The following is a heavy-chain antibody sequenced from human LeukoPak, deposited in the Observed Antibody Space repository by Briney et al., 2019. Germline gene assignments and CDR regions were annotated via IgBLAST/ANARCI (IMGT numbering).Heavy chain of an antibody. V-gene: IGHV4-59*01. Sequence: SQTLSLTCTVSGGSLSSYYLSWIRQPPGRGLEGNRYIYYSLSTNYPPDLKSRITRPVDTPKRQDSLKRSPRTAADTAVYYGASGGYYYYGRVVWGRGTRVSVSS. CDR1: GGSLSSYY. CDR3: ASGGYYYYGRVV. J-gene: IGHJ6*01. D-gene: IGHD3-3*01. CDR2: IYYSLST.